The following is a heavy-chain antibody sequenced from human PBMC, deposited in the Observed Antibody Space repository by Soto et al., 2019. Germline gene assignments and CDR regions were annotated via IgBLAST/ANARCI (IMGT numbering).Heavy chain of an antibody. CDR1: GFTFSSYG. J-gene: IGHJ4*02. Sequence: GGSLRLSCAASGFTFSSYGMHWVRQAPGKGLEWVAVISYDGSNKYYADSVKGRFTISRDNSKNTLYLQMNSLRAEDTAVYYCAKDRDYLSLFDYWGQGTLVTVSS. CDR3: AKDRDYLSLFDY. CDR2: ISYDGSNK. D-gene: IGHD3-10*01. V-gene: IGHV3-30*18.